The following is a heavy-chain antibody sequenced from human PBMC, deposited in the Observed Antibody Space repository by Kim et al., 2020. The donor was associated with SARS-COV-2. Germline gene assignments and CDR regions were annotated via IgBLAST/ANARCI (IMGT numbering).Heavy chain of an antibody. D-gene: IGHD3-22*01. J-gene: IGHJ3*02. V-gene: IGHV3-72*01. CDR3: TRDGNGGSSGYTAFDI. Sequence: ASVKDRFTISTDESKNSLYLQLNSLKTEDTAVYYCTRDGNGGSSGYTAFDIWGQGTMVTVSS.